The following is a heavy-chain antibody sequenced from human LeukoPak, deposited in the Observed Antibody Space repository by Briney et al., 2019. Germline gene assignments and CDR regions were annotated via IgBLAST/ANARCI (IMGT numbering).Heavy chain of an antibody. D-gene: IGHD3-10*01. CDR3: ARGSRHYYGSGSYYNGKYYFDY. CDR1: GGSFSGYY. CDR2: INHSGST. V-gene: IGHV4-34*01. Sequence: SETLSLTCAVYGGSFSGYYWSWIRQPPGKGLEWIGEINHSGSTNYNPSLKSRVTISVDTSKNQFSLKLSSVTAADTAVYYCARGSRHYYGSGSYYNGKYYFDYWGQGTMVTVSS. J-gene: IGHJ4*03.